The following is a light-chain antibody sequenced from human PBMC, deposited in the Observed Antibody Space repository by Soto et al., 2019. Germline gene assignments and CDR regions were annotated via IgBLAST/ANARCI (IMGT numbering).Light chain of an antibody. V-gene: IGKV3-11*01. J-gene: IGKJ4*01. CDR2: DAF. CDR1: QSVYSY. Sequence: EIVLTQSPATLSLSPGERATLSCRASQSVYSYLAWYQQKPGQAPRLLIYDAFNRATGIPARFTGSGSGTDFTLTISSLEPEDSAVYDCQQRSNWPLTFGGGTKVEIK. CDR3: QQRSNWPLT.